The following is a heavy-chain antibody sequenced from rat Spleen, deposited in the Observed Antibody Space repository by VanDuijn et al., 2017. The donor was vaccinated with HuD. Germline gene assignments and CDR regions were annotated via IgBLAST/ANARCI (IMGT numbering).Heavy chain of an antibody. J-gene: IGHJ3*01. D-gene: IGHD1-4*01. Sequence: QVQVKESGPGLVQPSQTLSLTCTVSGFSLTSNGVSWVRQPPGKGLEWIAAISSGGNTYYNSVLKSRLSISRDTSKSQVFLEMNSLQTEDTAIYFCIRESLPGSKSHWFVNWGQGTLVTVSS. V-gene: IGHV2S12*01. CDR2: ISSGGNT. CDR1: GFSLTSNG. CDR3: IRESLPGSKSHWFVN.